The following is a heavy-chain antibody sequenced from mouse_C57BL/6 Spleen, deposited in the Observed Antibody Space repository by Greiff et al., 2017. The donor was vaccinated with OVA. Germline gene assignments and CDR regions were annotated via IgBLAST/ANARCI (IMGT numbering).Heavy chain of an antibody. Sequence: QVQLKQPGAELVKPGASVKLSCKASGYTFTSYWMQWVKQRPGQGLEWIGEIDPSDSYTNYNQKFKGKATLTVDTSSSTAYMQLSSLTSEDSAVYYCARWRGIYYYGDYWGQGTTLTVSS. D-gene: IGHD1-1*01. J-gene: IGHJ2*01. V-gene: IGHV1-50*01. CDR2: IDPSDSYT. CDR1: GYTFTSYW. CDR3: ARWRGIYYYGDY.